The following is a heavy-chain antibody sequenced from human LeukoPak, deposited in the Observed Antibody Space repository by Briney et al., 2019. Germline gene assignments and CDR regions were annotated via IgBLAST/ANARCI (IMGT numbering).Heavy chain of an antibody. V-gene: IGHV3-30*01. Sequence: GRSLRLSCAASGFTFSSYAMHWVRQAPGKGLEWVAVISYDGSNKYYADSVKGRFTISRDNSKNTLYLQMNSLRAEDTAVYYYAREVYPTNYYYYYMDVWGKGTTVTVSS. CDR1: GFTFSSYA. J-gene: IGHJ6*03. CDR2: ISYDGSNK. D-gene: IGHD1-26*01. CDR3: AREVYPTNYYYYYMDV.